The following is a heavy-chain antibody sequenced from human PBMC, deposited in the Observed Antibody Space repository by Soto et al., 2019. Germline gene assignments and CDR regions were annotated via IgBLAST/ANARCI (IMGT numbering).Heavy chain of an antibody. J-gene: IGHJ4*02. CDR2: ISDSGNT. CDR1: GFSFNNYA. V-gene: IGHV3-23*01. Sequence: EVQLLESGGGLVQPGGSLRLSCAASGFSFNNYAMNWVRQAPGQGLEWVSTISDSGNTYYADSVKGRFTISRDNSKNTLYLQMKSLRAEDTAVYFCAKDVGGHYCTPTSCLYFFHSWGRGTPVTVSS. D-gene: IGHD2-2*01. CDR3: AKDVGGHYCTPTSCLYFFHS.